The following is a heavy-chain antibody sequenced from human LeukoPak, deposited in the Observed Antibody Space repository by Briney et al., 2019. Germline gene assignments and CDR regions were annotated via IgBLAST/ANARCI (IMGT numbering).Heavy chain of an antibody. CDR1: GGSISSGSDY. CDR3: ARGAYDTIPPTGIDY. CDR2: IYTSGST. Sequence: SQTLSLTCTVSGGSISSGSDYWSWIRQPAGKGLEWIGRIYTSGSTNYNPSLKSRVTISVDMSKNQFSLKLSSVTAADSAVYYCARGAYDTIPPTGIDYWGQGTLVTVSS. D-gene: IGHD3-9*01. J-gene: IGHJ4*02. V-gene: IGHV4-61*02.